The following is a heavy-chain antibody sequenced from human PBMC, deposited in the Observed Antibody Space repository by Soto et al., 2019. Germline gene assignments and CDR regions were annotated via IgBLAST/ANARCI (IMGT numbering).Heavy chain of an antibody. CDR3: VRGGGGGLFDP. CDR1: GFTFGDSY. CDR2: ISPGSRYP. D-gene: IGHD2-15*01. Sequence: SLKISCAGSGFTFGDSYMSWIRQAPGKGLEWLSYISPGSRYPAYADSVKGRFTISRDNAKRSLYLQMMSLTAEDTAIYYCVRGGGGGLFDPWGQGTMVTVSS. V-gene: IGHV3-11*06. J-gene: IGHJ5*02.